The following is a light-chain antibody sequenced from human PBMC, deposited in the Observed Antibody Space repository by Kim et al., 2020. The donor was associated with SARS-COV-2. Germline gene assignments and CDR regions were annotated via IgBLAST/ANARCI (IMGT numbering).Light chain of an antibody. J-gene: IGLJ3*02. CDR3: QAWDSSTGV. CDR2: QDN. CDR1: KLGDKY. Sequence: SYELTQPLSVSVSPGQTASITCSGDKLGDKYACWYQQKPGQSPVLVIYQDNKRPSGIPERFSGSNSGNTANLTISGTQAMDEADYYCQAWDSSTGVFGGGTQLTVL. V-gene: IGLV3-1*01.